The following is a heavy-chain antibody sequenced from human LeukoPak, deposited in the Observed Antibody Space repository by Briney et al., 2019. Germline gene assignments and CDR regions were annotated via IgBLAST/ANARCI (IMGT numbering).Heavy chain of an antibody. CDR2: INPSGGSR. Sequence: GASVKVSCKAPGYTFTSYYMHWVRQAPGQGLEWMGIINPSGGSRSYAQKFQGRVTMTRDTSTSTVYMELSSLRSEDTAVYYCARGSIVGAKTLGFGAFDIWGQGTMVTVSS. CDR3: ARGSIVGAKTLGFGAFDI. V-gene: IGHV1-46*01. D-gene: IGHD1-26*01. CDR1: GYTFTSYY. J-gene: IGHJ3*02.